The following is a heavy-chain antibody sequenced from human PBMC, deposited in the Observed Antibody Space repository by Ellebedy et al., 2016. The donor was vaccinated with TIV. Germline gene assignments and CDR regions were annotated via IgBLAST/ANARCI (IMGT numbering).Heavy chain of an antibody. CDR1: GASITTYY. V-gene: IGHV4-39*01. J-gene: IGHJ4*02. CDR3: ARSLDTAMANYDY. Sequence: MPSETLSLTCNVSGASITTYYWNWIRQPPGKGLEWIGSIYYSGSTYYNPSLKSRVTISVDTSKNQFSLKLTSVTAADTAVYYCARSLDTAMANYDYWGQGTLVTVSS. D-gene: IGHD5-18*01. CDR2: IYYSGST.